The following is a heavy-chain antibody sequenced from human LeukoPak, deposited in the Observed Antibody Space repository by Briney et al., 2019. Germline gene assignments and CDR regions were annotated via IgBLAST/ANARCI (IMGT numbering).Heavy chain of an antibody. CDR3: ARGRLFYCSSTSCYRDYYYYGMDV. J-gene: IGHJ6*02. CDR2: MNPNSGNT. CDR1: GYTFTSYD. Sequence: ASVKVSCKASGYTFTSYDINWVRQATGQGLEWMGWMNPNSGNTGYAQKFQGRATMTRNTSISTAYMELSSLRSEDTAVYYCARGRLFYCSSTSCYRDYYYYGMDVWGQGTTVTVSS. D-gene: IGHD2-2*02. V-gene: IGHV1-8*01.